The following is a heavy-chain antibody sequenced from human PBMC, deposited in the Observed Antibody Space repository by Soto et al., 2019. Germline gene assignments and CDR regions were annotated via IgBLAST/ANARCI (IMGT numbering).Heavy chain of an antibody. CDR1: GGTFNTFA. CDR2: IIPIFGPA. CDR3: ARAAKRYFDY. V-gene: IGHV1-69*06. J-gene: IGHJ4*02. Sequence: QVQLVQSGAEVKKPGSSVKVSCKASGGTFNTFAISWVRQAPGHGLEWMGGIIPIFGPANYAEKFQGRVTITADKSTSTAYLELTSLTSEDTAVYYCARAAKRYFDYWGQGTLVTVSS.